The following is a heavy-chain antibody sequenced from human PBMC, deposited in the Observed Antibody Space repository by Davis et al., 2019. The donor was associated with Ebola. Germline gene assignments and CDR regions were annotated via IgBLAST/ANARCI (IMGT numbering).Heavy chain of an antibody. CDR2: IYYSGST. D-gene: IGHD1-26*01. V-gene: IGHV4-61*01. Sequence: PSETLSLTCTVSGGSVSSGSYYWSWIRQPPGKGLEWIGYIYYSGSTNYNPSLKSRVTISVDTSKNQFSLKLSSVTAADTAVYYCARQGGELLRGDYWGQGTLVTVSS. CDR1: GGSVSSGSYY. CDR3: ARQGGELLRGDY. J-gene: IGHJ4*02.